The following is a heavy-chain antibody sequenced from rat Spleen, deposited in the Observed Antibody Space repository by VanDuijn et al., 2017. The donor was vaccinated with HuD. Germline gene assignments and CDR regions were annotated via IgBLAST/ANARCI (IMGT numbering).Heavy chain of an antibody. CDR2: INYEGVKT. V-gene: IGHV5-20*01. D-gene: IGHD1-3*01. CDR3: TRGGFYRY. J-gene: IGHJ2*01. Sequence: EVQLVESGGSLVLPGRSLKLSCAASGFTFSDYYMAWVRQAPTKGLEWVATINYEGVKTYYRDSVKGRFTISRDIAKSTLFLQMNSLKSEDTATYYCTRGGFYRYWGQGVMVTVSS. CDR1: GFTFSDYY.